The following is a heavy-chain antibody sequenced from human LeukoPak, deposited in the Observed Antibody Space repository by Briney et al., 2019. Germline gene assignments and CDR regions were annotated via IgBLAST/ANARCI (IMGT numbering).Heavy chain of an antibody. J-gene: IGHJ4*02. Sequence: SETLSLTCTVSGGSISSSSYYWGWIRQPPGKGLEWIGSIYYSGSTYYNPSLKSRDTISVDTSKNQFSLKLSSVTAADTAVYYCARLPDCSSTSCQDYWGQGTLVTVSS. V-gene: IGHV4-39*01. D-gene: IGHD2-2*01. CDR1: GGSISSSSYY. CDR2: IYYSGST. CDR3: ARLPDCSSTSCQDY.